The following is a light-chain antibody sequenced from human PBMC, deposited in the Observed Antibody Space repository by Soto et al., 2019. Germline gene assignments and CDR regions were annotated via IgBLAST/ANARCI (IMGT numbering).Light chain of an antibody. J-gene: IGLJ6*01. CDR1: SSDVGDYPY. V-gene: IGLV2-14*01. Sequence: QSALTQPASVSGSPGQSITISCTGTSSDVGDYPYVSWYQQHPGKDPKLIIYEVTNRPSGVSGRFSGSKSENTASLTISGLQAEDEADYYCSSYSRTNTLVFGSGTKVTVL. CDR3: SSYSRTNTLV. CDR2: EVT.